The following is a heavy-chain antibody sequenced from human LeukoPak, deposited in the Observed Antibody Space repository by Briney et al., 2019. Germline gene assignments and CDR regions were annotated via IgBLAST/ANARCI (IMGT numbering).Heavy chain of an antibody. Sequence: GGSLRLSCAASGFTFSSYWMSWVRQAPGKGLEWVANIKQDGSEKYYVDSVKGRFTISRDNSKSTLYLQMNSLRAEDTAVYYCAKDRGRAGSSWSLYFDYWGQGILVTVSS. J-gene: IGHJ4*02. CDR3: AKDRGRAGSSWSLYFDY. CDR1: GFTFSSYW. D-gene: IGHD6-13*01. V-gene: IGHV3-7*03. CDR2: IKQDGSEK.